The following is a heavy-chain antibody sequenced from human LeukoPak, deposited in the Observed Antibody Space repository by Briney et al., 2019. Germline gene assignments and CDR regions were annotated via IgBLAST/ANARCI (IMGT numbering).Heavy chain of an antibody. D-gene: IGHD3-3*01. CDR3: ARETGFLEWQNWFDP. J-gene: IGHJ5*02. Sequence: PGGSLRLSCEASGFTLGFTFSRSWMTWVRQAPGKGLEWVANINQEGSETHYVDSVKGRLTISKDNANNSLFLQMNSLRAEDTAVYYCARETGFLEWQNWFDPWGQGTLVTVSS. CDR2: INQEGSET. V-gene: IGHV3-7*01. CDR1: GFTFSRSW.